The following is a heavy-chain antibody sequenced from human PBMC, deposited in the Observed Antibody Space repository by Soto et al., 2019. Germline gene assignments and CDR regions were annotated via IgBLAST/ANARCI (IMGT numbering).Heavy chain of an antibody. CDR3: ARDTPIFSSSWETVSWFDP. Sequence: EVQLLESGGGLVQPGGSLRLSCAASGFTFSSYAMSWVRQAPGKGLEWVSAISGSGGSTYYADSVKGRFTISRDNSKNTLYLQMNSLRAEDTAVYYCARDTPIFSSSWETVSWFDPWGQGTLVTVSS. D-gene: IGHD6-13*01. V-gene: IGHV3-23*01. CDR1: GFTFSSYA. J-gene: IGHJ5*02. CDR2: ISGSGGST.